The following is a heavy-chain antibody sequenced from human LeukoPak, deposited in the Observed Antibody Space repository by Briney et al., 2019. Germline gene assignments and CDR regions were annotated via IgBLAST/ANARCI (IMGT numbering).Heavy chain of an antibody. J-gene: IGHJ6*02. V-gene: IGHV3-30*02. D-gene: IGHD1-26*01. Sequence: GGSLRLSCAASGFTFSNYGMHWVRQAPGKGLEWVAFIRYDGSNKYYADSVKGRFTISRDNSKNTLYLQMNSLRAEDTAVYYCAKDGSYYYYYGMDVWGQGTTVTVSS. CDR3: AKDGSYYYYYGMDV. CDR1: GFTFSNYG. CDR2: IRYDGSNK.